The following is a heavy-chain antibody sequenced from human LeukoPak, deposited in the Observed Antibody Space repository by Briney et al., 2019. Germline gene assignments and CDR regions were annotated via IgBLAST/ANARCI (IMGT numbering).Heavy chain of an antibody. D-gene: IGHD3-10*01. CDR2: IWYDGSNK. Sequence: GGCLRLSCAASGFTFSSYGMHWVRQAPGKGLEWVAVIWYDGSNKYYADSVKGRFTISRDNSKNTLYLQMNSLRAEDTAVYYCARDAVRGVIITGYFDYWGQGTLVTVSS. CDR1: GFTFSSYG. V-gene: IGHV3-33*01. J-gene: IGHJ4*02. CDR3: ARDAVRGVIITGYFDY.